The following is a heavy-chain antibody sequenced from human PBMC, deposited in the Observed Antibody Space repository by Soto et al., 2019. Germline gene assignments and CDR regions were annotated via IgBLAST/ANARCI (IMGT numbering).Heavy chain of an antibody. CDR3: ARQMDCTNGVCYPNWFDP. D-gene: IGHD2-8*01. Sequence: QLQLQESGPGLVKPSETLSLTCTVSGGSISSSSYYWGWIRQPPGKGLEWIGSIYYSGSTYYNPSLKSRVTMSVDTSTNQFSLKLISVTVADTAVYYCARQMDCTNGVCYPNWFDPWGQGTLVTVSS. CDR1: GGSISSSSYY. V-gene: IGHV4-39*01. CDR2: IYYSGST. J-gene: IGHJ5*02.